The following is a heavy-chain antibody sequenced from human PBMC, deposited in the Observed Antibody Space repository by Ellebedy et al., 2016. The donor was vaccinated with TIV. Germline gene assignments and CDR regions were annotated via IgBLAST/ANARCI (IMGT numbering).Heavy chain of an antibody. V-gene: IGHV4-59*04. CDR1: GGSISSYY. Sequence: SETLSLTCTVSGGSISSYYWSWIRQPPGKGLEWIGYSYYSGSTYYNPSLKSRVTMSVDTSKNQFSLKLSSVTAVDTAVYYCALSSGGEAFDIWGQGTMVTVSS. CDR2: SYYSGST. CDR3: ALSSGGEAFDI. D-gene: IGHD3-22*01. J-gene: IGHJ3*02.